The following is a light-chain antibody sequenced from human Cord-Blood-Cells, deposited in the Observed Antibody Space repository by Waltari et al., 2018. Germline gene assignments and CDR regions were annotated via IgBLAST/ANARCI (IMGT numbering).Light chain of an antibody. CDR1: QSVLYSSNNKNY. Sequence: DIVMTQSPDSLPVSLGERATINCKSSQSVLYSSNNKNYLAWYQQKPGQPPQLLIYWASTRDSGVPDRFSGGGSGIEYTPLISSLQAEDVAVYYCQQYYSTPLTCGGGTKVESK. J-gene: IGKJ4*01. CDR3: QQYYSTPLT. CDR2: WAS. V-gene: IGKV4-1*01.